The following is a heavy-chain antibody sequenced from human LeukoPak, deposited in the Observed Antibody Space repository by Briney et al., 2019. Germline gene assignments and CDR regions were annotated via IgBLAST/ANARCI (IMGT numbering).Heavy chain of an antibody. V-gene: IGHV4-34*01. D-gene: IGHD3-22*01. J-gene: IGHJ4*02. CDR2: INHSGST. Sequence: SETLSLTCAASGGSFSGYYWSWIRQPPGKGLEWIGEINHSGSTNYNPSLKSRVTIAVDTSKNQFSLRLSSVTAADTAVYFCASLHSRGFPYYFDYWGQGTLVTVSS. CDR1: GGSFSGYY. CDR3: ASLHSRGFPYYFDY.